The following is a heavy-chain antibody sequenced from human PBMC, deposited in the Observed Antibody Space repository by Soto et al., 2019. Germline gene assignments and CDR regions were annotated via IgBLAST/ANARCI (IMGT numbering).Heavy chain of an antibody. Sequence: EVQLLESGGGFVQPGGSLRLSCAASGFTFTNYALSWVRQAPGKGLEWVGNIGGGSGGTSYADSVKGRFSISRENSKNTLYLQMSSLRAEDTALYYCATPMYSPSWYYFVSWGQGTLVTVSS. CDR1: GFTFTNYA. CDR2: IGGGSGGT. CDR3: ATPMYSPSWYYFVS. V-gene: IGHV3-23*01. J-gene: IGHJ4*02. D-gene: IGHD6-13*01.